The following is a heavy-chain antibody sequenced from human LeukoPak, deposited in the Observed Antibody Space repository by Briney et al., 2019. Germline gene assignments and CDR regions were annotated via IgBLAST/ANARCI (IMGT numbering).Heavy chain of an antibody. CDR3: ARRSRFYCSSTSCYIHYYYYMDV. V-gene: IGHV4-34*01. Sequence: SETLSLTCAVYGGSFSGYYWSRIRQPPGKGLEWIGEINHSGSTNYNPSLKSRVTISVDTSKNQFSLKLSSVTAADTAVYYCARRSRFYCSSTSCYIHYYYYMDVWGKGTTVTISS. CDR1: GGSFSGYY. J-gene: IGHJ6*03. CDR2: INHSGST. D-gene: IGHD2-2*02.